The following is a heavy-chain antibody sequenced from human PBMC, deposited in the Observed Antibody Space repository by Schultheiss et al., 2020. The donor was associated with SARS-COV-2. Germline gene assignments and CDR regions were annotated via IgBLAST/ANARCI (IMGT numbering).Heavy chain of an antibody. CDR2: VYYTGHS. D-gene: IGHD6-13*01. CDR3: ARHRSWYDY. V-gene: IGHV4-39*07. J-gene: IGHJ4*02. Sequence: SQTLSLTCSVSGGSINNRASFWGWIRQPPGKGLEWIGNVYYTGHSYSNPPLESRVTMSVDTSKNQFSLKLSSVTAADTAVYYCARHRSWYDYWGQGTLVTVSS. CDR1: GGSINNRASF.